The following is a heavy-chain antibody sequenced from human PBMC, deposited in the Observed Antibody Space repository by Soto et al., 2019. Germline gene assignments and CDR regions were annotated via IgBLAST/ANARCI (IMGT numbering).Heavy chain of an antibody. CDR2: ILKDGKSK. J-gene: IGHJ5*02. CDR3: AKTGCNGGSCFSWFDP. V-gene: IGHV3-30*04. Sequence: QVQLVESGGGVVQPGGSLRLSCAASGFILSDFAMHWVRQAPGRGLEWVAVILKDGKSKYYADSVRGRFTISSDTSKDTIFLQLTSLRLDDSAVYYCAKTGCNGGSCFSWFDPWGQGTPVLVSS. D-gene: IGHD2-15*01. CDR1: GFILSDFA.